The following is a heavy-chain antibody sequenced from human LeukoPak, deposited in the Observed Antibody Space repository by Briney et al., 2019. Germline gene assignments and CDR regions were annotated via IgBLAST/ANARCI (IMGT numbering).Heavy chain of an antibody. CDR3: AKGHSTLRLGELSCDY. CDR2: ISYDGSNK. V-gene: IGHV3-30*18. D-gene: IGHD3-16*02. CDR1: GFTFSNYG. J-gene: IGHJ4*02. Sequence: GGSLILSCAASGFTFSNYGMHWVRQAPGKGLEWVAVISYDGSNKYYADSVKGRFTISRDNSKNTLYLQMNSLRAEDTAVYYCAKGHSTLRLGELSCDYWGQGTLVTVSS.